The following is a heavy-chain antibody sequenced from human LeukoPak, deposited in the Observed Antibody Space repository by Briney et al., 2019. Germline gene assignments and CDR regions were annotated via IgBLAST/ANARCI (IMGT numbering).Heavy chain of an antibody. J-gene: IGHJ4*02. V-gene: IGHV4-59*01. D-gene: IGHD3-22*01. CDR1: GGSINNYY. Sequence: PSETLSLTCTVSGGSINNYYWSWIRQPPGKGLEYIGYIYYSGSANYNPSLKSRVTISVDPSNNQFSLKLSSVTAADTAVYYCARNGDYYEKSGYYYLFDFWGQGTLVTVSS. CDR3: ARNGDYYEKSGYYYLFDF. CDR2: IYYSGSA.